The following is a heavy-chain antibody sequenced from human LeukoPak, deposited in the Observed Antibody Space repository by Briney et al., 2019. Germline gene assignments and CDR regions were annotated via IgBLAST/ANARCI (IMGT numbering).Heavy chain of an antibody. CDR3: ARGSRNYNNYEDADY. V-gene: IGHV4-34*01. D-gene: IGHD4-11*01. CDR1: GGAFSGYY. J-gene: IGHJ4*02. CDR2: INHSGDT. Sequence: PSESLSLTCAVYGGAFSGYYWSWIRQPPGKGLEWIGEINHSGDTKYNPSLERRDSMSVDVSKDQISLKLTSLTASDTAVYYCARGSRNYNNYEDADYWGQGTLVTVSS.